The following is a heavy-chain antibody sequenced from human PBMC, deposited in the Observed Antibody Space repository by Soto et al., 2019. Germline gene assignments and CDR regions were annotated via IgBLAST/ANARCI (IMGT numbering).Heavy chain of an antibody. CDR2: ISGSGGST. D-gene: IGHD3-10*01. J-gene: IGHJ4*02. CDR3: AKDDGYYYGSGVLLDY. CDR1: GFTFSSYA. V-gene: IGHV3-23*01. Sequence: VGSLRLSCAASGFTFSSYAISWVRQAPGKGLEWVSAISGSGGSTYYADSVKGRFTISRDNSKNTLYLQMNSLRAEDTAVYYCAKDDGYYYGSGVLLDYWGQGTLVTVSS.